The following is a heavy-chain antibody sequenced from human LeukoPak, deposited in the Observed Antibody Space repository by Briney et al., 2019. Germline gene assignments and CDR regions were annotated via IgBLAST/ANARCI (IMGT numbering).Heavy chain of an antibody. D-gene: IGHD3-10*01. J-gene: IGHJ4*02. V-gene: IGHV1-2*02. CDR3: ARALTSGRRGLDY. Sequence: ASVKVSCKASGYTFTGYYMHWVRQAPGQGLEWMGWINPNSGGTNYAQKFQGRVTMTRDMSTSTVYMELSSLRSEDTAVYYCARALTSGRRGLDYWGQGTLVTVSS. CDR2: INPNSGGT. CDR1: GYTFTGYY.